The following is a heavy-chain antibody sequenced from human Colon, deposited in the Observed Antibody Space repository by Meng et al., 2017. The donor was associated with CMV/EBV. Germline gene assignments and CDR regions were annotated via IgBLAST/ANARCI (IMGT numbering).Heavy chain of an antibody. D-gene: IGHD3-10*01. CDR3: ARGGGGFDY. Sequence: GGSLRLSCAASGFTFSSYPMYWVRQAPGKGLEWVSYISSSSSTIYYADSVKGRFTISRDNAKNSLYLQMNSLRAEDTAVYYCARGGGGFDYWGQGTLVTVSS. CDR2: ISSSSSTI. CDR1: GFTFSSYP. V-gene: IGHV3-48*04. J-gene: IGHJ4*02.